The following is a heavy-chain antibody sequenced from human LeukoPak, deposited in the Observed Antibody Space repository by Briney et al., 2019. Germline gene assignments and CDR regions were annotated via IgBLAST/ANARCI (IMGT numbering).Heavy chain of an antibody. CDR2: ISSTSSYI. CDR1: GFTFSSY. V-gene: IGHV3-21*01. D-gene: IGHD3-3*01. J-gene: IGHJ4*02. Sequence: GGSLRLSCAASGFTFSSYMNWVRQAPGKGLEWVSSISSTSSYIYYADSVKGRFTISRDNAKNSLSLQMNTLRADDPAVYYCARDLIHRSGEADYWGQGTLVTVSS. CDR3: ARDLIHRSGEADY.